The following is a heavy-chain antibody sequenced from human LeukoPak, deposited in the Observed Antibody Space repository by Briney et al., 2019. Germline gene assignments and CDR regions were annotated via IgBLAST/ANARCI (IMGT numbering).Heavy chain of an antibody. CDR3: ARDRFFGMDV. J-gene: IGHJ6*02. V-gene: IGHV3-48*02. CDR1: GFTFSSYT. Sequence: GGSLRLSCAASGFTFSSYTMNWVRQAPGKGLEWVSFISTTGSTIHYGDSVRGRFTISRDNAKNSLSLQMNSLRDEDTAVYYCARDRFFGMDVWGQGTTVTVSS. CDR2: ISTTGSTI.